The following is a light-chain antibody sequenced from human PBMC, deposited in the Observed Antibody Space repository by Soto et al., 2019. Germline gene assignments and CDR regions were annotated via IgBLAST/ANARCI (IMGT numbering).Light chain of an antibody. CDR2: STT. J-gene: IGLJ2*01. V-gene: IGLV7-43*01. CDR3: LLFYGDGVV. CDR1: TGAVTSGYY. Sequence: QTVATQEPSLTVSPGGTVTLTCASSTGAVTSGYYPNWFQQRPGQPPRALIYSTTYKHPWTPARFSGSLVGGKAALTLSGAQPEDEAEYYCLLFYGDGVVFGGGTKLTVL.